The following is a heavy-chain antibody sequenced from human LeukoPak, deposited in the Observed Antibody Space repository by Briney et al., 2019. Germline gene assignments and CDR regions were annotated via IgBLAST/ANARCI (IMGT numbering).Heavy chain of an antibody. CDR2: IYYSGST. D-gene: IGHD3-10*01. Sequence: PSETLSLTCTVSGGSVRSGSYYWSSIRQPPGKGLEWIGYIYYSGSTNYNPSLRSRVTISVDTSKNQFSLKLSSVTAADTAVYYCARGYYGSGSFFDYWGQGTLVTVSS. V-gene: IGHV4-61*01. CDR3: ARGYYGSGSFFDY. CDR1: GGSVRSGSYY. J-gene: IGHJ4*02.